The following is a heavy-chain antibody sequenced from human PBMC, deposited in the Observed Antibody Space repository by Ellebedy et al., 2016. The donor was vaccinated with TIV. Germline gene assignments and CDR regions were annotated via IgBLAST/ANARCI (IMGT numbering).Heavy chain of an antibody. Sequence: GSLRLXXTVSGGSISSYYWSWIRQPPGKGLEWIGYIYYSGSTNYNPSLKSRVTISVDTSKNQFSLKLSSVTAADTAVYYCASKDPYCGGDCYSVWGQGTLVTVSS. V-gene: IGHV4-59*12. D-gene: IGHD2-21*01. J-gene: IGHJ4*02. CDR1: GGSISSYY. CDR2: IYYSGST. CDR3: ASKDPYCGGDCYSV.